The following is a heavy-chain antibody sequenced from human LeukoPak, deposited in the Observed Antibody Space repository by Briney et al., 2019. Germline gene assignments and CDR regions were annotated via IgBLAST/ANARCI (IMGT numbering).Heavy chain of an antibody. CDR2: ISGSDGST. J-gene: IGHJ4*02. CDR1: GFTFSNYA. CDR3: AKAGYSSGWPPDY. V-gene: IGHV3-23*01. D-gene: IGHD6-19*01. Sequence: GGSLRLSCAASGFTFSNYAMSWVRQAPGKGLEWVSAISGSDGSTNYADSVKGRFTISRDNSKNTLYLQMNSLRAEDTAVYYCAKAGYSSGWPPDYWGQGTLVTVSS.